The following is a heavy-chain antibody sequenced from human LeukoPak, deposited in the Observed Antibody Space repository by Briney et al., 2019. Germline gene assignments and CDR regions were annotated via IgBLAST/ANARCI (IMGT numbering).Heavy chain of an antibody. CDR1: GYTFTSYG. J-gene: IGHJ4*02. V-gene: IGHV1-18*01. D-gene: IGHD2-15*01. CDR3: ARDLLGGSIVVVVGDY. CDR2: ISAYNGNT. Sequence: GASVKVSCKASGYTFTSYGISWVRQAPGQGLEWMGWISAYNGNTNYAQKLQGRVTMTTDTSTSTAYMELRSLRSDDTAVYYCARDLLGGSIVVVVGDYWGQGTLVTVSS.